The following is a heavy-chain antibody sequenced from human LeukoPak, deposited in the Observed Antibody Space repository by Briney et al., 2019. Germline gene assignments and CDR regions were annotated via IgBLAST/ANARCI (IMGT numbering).Heavy chain of an antibody. Sequence: ASVKVSCKASGYTFTADYLHWVRQAPGQGLEWMGWINPNSGGTNYAQKFQGRVTMTRDTSISTAYMELSRLRSDDTAVFYCAREEVIAAAGPTLDYWGQGALVTVSS. J-gene: IGHJ4*02. D-gene: IGHD6-13*01. CDR1: GYTFTADY. V-gene: IGHV1-2*02. CDR2: INPNSGGT. CDR3: AREEVIAAAGPTLDY.